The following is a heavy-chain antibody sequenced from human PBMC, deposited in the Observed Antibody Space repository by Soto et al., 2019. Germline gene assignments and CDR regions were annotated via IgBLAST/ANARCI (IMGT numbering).Heavy chain of an antibody. CDR2: IYYSGST. CDR3: ARVVAGTGDAFDI. CDR1: GGSISSYY. J-gene: IGHJ3*02. V-gene: IGHV4-59*01. D-gene: IGHD6-19*01. Sequence: PSETLSLTCTVSGGSISSYYWSWIRQPPGKGLEWIGYIYYSGSTNYNPSLKSRVTISVDTSKNQFSLKLSSVTAADTAVYYCARVVAGTGDAFDIWGQGTMVTVSS.